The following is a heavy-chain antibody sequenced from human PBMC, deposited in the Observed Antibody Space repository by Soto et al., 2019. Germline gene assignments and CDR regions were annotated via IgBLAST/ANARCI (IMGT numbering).Heavy chain of an antibody. CDR1: GYTFTSYG. CDR3: ARDWGWGGYGPEWYY. D-gene: IGHD3-16*01. J-gene: IGHJ4*02. CDR2: ISAYNGNT. V-gene: IGHV1-18*01. Sequence: ASVKVSCKASGYTFTSYGISWVRQAPGQGLEWMGWISAYNGNTNYAQKLQGRVTMTTDTSTSTAYMELRSLRSDDTAVYYCARDWGWGGYGPEWYYWGQGTLVTVSS.